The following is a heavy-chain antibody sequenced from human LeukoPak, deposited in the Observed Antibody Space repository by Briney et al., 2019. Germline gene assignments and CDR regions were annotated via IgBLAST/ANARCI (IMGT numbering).Heavy chain of an antibody. CDR1: GFTFSSYA. Sequence: GGSLRLSCAASGFTFSSYAVHWVRQAPGKGLEWVAVISYDGSNKYYADSVKGRFTISRDNSKNTLYLQMNSLRAEDTAVYYCARGGIITSYAFEIWGQGAMVTVSS. V-gene: IGHV3-30-3*01. CDR3: ARGGIITSYAFEI. J-gene: IGHJ3*02. CDR2: ISYDGSNK. D-gene: IGHD1-26*01.